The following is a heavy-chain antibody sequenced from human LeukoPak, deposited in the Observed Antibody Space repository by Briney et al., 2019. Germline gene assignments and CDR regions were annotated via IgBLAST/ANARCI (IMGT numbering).Heavy chain of an antibody. CDR2: ISWNSGSI. V-gene: IGHV3-9*01. J-gene: IGHJ6*02. CDR1: GFTFDDYA. CDR3: AKDLRVAVAGNYYYGMDV. Sequence: GGSLRLYCAASGFTFDDYAMHWVRQATGKGLEWVSGISWNSGSIGYADSVKGRFTISRDNAKNSLYLQMNSLRAEDTALYYCAKDLRVAVAGNYYYGMDVWGQGTTVTVSS. D-gene: IGHD6-19*01.